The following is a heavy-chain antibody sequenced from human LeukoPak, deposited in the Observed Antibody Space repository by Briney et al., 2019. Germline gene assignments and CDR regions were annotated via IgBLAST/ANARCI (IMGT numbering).Heavy chain of an antibody. CDR3: ARDLVRGVIIISVGYGMDV. CDR2: ISYDGSNK. J-gene: IGHJ6*02. D-gene: IGHD3-10*01. V-gene: IGHV3-30-3*01. Sequence: PGGSLRLSCAASGFTFSSYAMHWVRQAPGKGLEWVAVISYDGSNKYYADSVKGRFTISRDNSKNTLYLQMNSLRAEDTAVYYCARDLVRGVIIISVGYGMDVWGQGTTVTVSS. CDR1: GFTFSSYA.